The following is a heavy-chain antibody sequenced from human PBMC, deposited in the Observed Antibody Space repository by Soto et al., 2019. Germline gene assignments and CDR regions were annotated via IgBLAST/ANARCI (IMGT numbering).Heavy chain of an antibody. CDR3: ARVNIEGSSWYYFDY. V-gene: IGHV4-31*11. CDR1: GGSISSGGYY. J-gene: IGHJ4*02. D-gene: IGHD6-13*01. Sequence: SETLSLTCAVSGGSISSGGYYWSWIRQHPGKGLEWIGYIYYSGSTYYNPSLKSRVTISVDTSKNQFSLKLSSVTAADTAVYYCARVNIEGSSWYYFDYWGQGTLVTVSS. CDR2: IYYSGST.